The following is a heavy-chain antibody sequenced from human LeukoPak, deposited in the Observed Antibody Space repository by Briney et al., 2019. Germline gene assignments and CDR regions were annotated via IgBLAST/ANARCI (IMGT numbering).Heavy chain of an antibody. J-gene: IGHJ4*02. CDR3: ARERTAAFDY. D-gene: IGHD6-13*01. Sequence: GASVKFSCKASGYTFTSYGITWVRQAPGQGLEWMGWISGYNGNTNYAQKLQGRLTMTTDTSTSTAYMELRSLRSDDTAVYYCARERTAAFDYWGQGTLVIVFS. CDR2: ISGYNGNT. V-gene: IGHV1-18*01. CDR1: GYTFTSYG.